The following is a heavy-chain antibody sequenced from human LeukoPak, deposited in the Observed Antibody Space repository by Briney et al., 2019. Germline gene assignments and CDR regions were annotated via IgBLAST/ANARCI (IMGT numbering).Heavy chain of an antibody. D-gene: IGHD2/OR15-2a*01. Sequence: PSETLSLTCVVSGASVSSSHWNWIRQLPGKGLEWIGCLPYTGKTDYNPSLTSRVTISLDTSKNQVSLKLGSVTAADTAVYYCSEGYFEPFDHWGQGTLVTVSS. J-gene: IGHJ4*02. CDR3: SEGYFEPFDH. V-gene: IGHV4-59*02. CDR1: GASVSSSH. CDR2: LPYTGKT.